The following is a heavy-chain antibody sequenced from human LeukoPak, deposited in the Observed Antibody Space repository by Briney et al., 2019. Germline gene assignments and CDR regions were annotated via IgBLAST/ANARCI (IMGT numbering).Heavy chain of an antibody. CDR2: IWYDGSNK. J-gene: IGHJ4*02. D-gene: IGHD2-2*01. Sequence: QPGGSLRLSCAASGFTFSSYSMHWVRQAPGKGLEWVAVIWYDGSNKYYADSVKGRFTISRDNSKNTLYLQMNSLRAEDTAVYYCARGAYCSSTSCYSQYYFDYWGQGTLVTVSS. CDR3: ARGAYCSSTSCYSQYYFDY. V-gene: IGHV3-33*01. CDR1: GFTFSSYS.